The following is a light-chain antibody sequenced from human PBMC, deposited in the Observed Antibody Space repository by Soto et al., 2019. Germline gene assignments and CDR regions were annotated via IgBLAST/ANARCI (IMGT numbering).Light chain of an antibody. CDR1: PSNIGAGYD. CDR2: GNT. CDR3: QSYDSGLSGLHVI. J-gene: IGLJ2*01. Sequence: QSVLTQPPSVSGAPGQRVTISCTGSPSNIGAGYDVHWYQQFPGTAPKLLIYGNTNRPSGVPARFSASKSGTSASLAITGLHTEDEADYYCQSYDSGLSGLHVIFGGGTKLTVL. V-gene: IGLV1-40*01.